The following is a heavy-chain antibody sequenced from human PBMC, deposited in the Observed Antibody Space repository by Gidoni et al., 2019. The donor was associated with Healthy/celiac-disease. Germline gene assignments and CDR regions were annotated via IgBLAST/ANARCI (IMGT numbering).Heavy chain of an antibody. Sequence: QVQLQASGPGLVKPSEPLSLTCTVSRGYISTYYWSWIRQPPGKGLEWIGYIYYSGSTNYNPSLKSRVTISVDTSKNQFSLKLSSVTAADTAVYYCARTHERGVIYYYYGMDVWGQGTTVTVSS. D-gene: IGHD3-10*01. V-gene: IGHV4-59*01. CDR3: ARTHERGVIYYYYGMDV. J-gene: IGHJ6*02. CDR1: RGYISTYY. CDR2: IYYSGST.